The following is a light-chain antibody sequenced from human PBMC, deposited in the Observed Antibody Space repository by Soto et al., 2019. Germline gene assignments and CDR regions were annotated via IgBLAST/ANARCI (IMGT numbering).Light chain of an antibody. V-gene: IGKV3-11*01. CDR3: QHRSSWPLT. Sequence: EIVLTQSPGTLSLSPGERATLSCRASQSVRSFLAWYQQRPGQAPRLLIYDASNRATGIPVRFSGSGSGTDFTLTIRSLEPEDFAVYYCQHRSSWPLTFGGGTKVEIK. CDR2: DAS. CDR1: QSVRSF. J-gene: IGKJ4*01.